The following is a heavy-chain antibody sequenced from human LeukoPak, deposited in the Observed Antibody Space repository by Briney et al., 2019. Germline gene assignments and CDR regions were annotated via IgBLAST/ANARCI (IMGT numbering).Heavy chain of an antibody. Sequence: GGSLRLSCAASGFTFSDNSMNWVRQAPGKGLEWISYIGIDSGNTNYADSVKGRFTISGDKAKNSLYLQMNSLRVEDTAVYYCARDYKYAFDNWGQGTLVTVSS. D-gene: IGHD5-24*01. CDR3: ARDYKYAFDN. CDR1: GFTFSDNS. J-gene: IGHJ4*02. V-gene: IGHV3-48*01. CDR2: IGIDSGNT.